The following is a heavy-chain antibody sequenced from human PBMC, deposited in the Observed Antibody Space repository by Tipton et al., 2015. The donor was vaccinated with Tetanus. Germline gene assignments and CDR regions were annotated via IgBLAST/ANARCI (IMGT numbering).Heavy chain of an antibody. J-gene: IGHJ5*02. CDR3: AKDPASRGWFDP. V-gene: IGHV3-23*01. Sequence: SLRLSCAASGFTFSNYAMAWVRQAPGKGLEWVSGISVRSSHTYYADPVKGRFSISRDNSKNTVNLQMNSLRDEDTAVYYCAKDPASRGWFDPWGQGTLVTVSS. CDR1: GFTFSNYA. CDR2: ISVRSSHT.